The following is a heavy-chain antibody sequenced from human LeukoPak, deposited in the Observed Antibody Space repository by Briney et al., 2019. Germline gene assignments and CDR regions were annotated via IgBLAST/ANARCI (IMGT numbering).Heavy chain of an antibody. CDR2: ISAYNGNT. CDR1: GGTFSSYA. CDR3: ARDLSGFNREANY. J-gene: IGHJ4*02. V-gene: IGHV1-18*01. Sequence: ASVKVSCKASGGTFSSYAISWVRQAPGQGLEWMGWISAYNGNTNYAQKLQGRVTMTTDTSTSTAYMELRSLRSDDTAVYYCARDLSGFNREANYWGQGTLVTVSS. D-gene: IGHD2/OR15-2a*01.